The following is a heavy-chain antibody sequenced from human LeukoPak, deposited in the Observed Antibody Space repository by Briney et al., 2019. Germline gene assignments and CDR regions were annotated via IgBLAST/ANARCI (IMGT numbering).Heavy chain of an antibody. CDR3: ASHLDTSGWTAGLDY. D-gene: IGHD6-19*01. CDR1: GGSISSSSYY. V-gene: IGHV4-39*01. Sequence: PSETLSLTCTVSGGSISSSSYYWAWIRQPPGRGLEWIGSIYYDGSTYHNPSLKSRVTISLDTSKNQFSLKLTSVTAADTAVYYCASHLDTSGWTAGLDYWGQGTLVTVSS. CDR2: IYYDGST. J-gene: IGHJ4*02.